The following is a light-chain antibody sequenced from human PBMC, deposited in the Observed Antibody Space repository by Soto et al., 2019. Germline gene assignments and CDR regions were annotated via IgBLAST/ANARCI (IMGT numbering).Light chain of an antibody. Sequence: ELGLPPSPGTLSFCPGERAPLSGRASQSVGSDLAWYHHKHVQAPRLLIYGESTRATGIPARFSGSGSGTEFTITISSLQPEDLAAYYCQHYNNRPITCGGGTKGDIK. CDR2: GES. CDR3: QHYNNRPIT. CDR1: QSVGSD. J-gene: IGKJ4*01. V-gene: IGKV3-15*01.